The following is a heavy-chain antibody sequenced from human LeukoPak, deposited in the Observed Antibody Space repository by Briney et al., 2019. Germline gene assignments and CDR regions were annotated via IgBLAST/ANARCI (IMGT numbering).Heavy chain of an antibody. J-gene: IGHJ3*02. CDR3: TTSLRYFDWLPQGAFDI. D-gene: IGHD3-9*01. V-gene: IGHV3-15*01. Sequence: GGSLRLSCAASGFTFSNAWMSWVRQAPGKGLEWVGRIKSKTDGGTTDYAAPVKGRFTISRDDSKNTLYLQMNSLKTEDTAVYYCTTSLRYFDWLPQGAFDIWGQGTMVTVSS. CDR2: IKSKTDGGTT. CDR1: GFTFSNAW.